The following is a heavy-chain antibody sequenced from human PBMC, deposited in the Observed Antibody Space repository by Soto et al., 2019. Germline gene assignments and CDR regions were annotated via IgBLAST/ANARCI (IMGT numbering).Heavy chain of an antibody. CDR1: GFTFNTYA. Sequence: EVQLLESGGGLVQPGGSLRLSCAASGFTFNTYAMTWVRQAPGEGLQWVSAISSSGDNTFYADFVKGRFTISRDNSKSTLYLQMNRPTAEDTAVYYCARNTIPHPHYWGPGTLVTVSS. CDR3: ARNTIPHPHY. CDR2: ISSSGDNT. V-gene: IGHV3-23*01. J-gene: IGHJ4*02. D-gene: IGHD1-1*01.